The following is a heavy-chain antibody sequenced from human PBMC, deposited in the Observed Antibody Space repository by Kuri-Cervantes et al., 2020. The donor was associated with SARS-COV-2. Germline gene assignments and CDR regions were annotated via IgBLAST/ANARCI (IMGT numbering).Heavy chain of an antibody. CDR2: ISSSGSTI. Sequence: GESLKISCAASGFTFSDYYMSWIRQAPGKGLEWVSYISSSGSTIYYADSVKGQFTISRDNAKNSLYLQMNSLRAEDAAVYYCARPEMVRGVDYWGQGTRVTVSS. J-gene: IGHJ4*02. D-gene: IGHD5-24*01. V-gene: IGHV3-11*01. CDR1: GFTFSDYY. CDR3: ARPEMVRGVDY.